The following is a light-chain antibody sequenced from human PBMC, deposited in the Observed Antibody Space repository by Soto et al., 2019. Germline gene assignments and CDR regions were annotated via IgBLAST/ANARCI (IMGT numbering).Light chain of an antibody. CDR3: SSFATSSTQV. V-gene: IGLV2-14*01. CDR1: SSDVGGYNY. CDR2: EVS. Sequence: QSALTQPASVSGSPGQSITISCTGTSSDVGGYNYVSWYQQYPDKAPKLMIYEVSNRPSGVSDRFSASKSGNTASLTISGLQAEYEADYYCSSFATSSTQVFGGGTKLTVL. J-gene: IGLJ2*01.